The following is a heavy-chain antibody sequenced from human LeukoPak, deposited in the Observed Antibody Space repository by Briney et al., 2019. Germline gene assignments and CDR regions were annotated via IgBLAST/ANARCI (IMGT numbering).Heavy chain of an antibody. CDR1: GGSISSGGYY. Sequence: SETLSLTCTVSGGSISSGGYYWSWIRQPPGKGLEWIGYIYHSGSTYYNPSLKSRVTISVDRSKNQFSLKLSSVTAADTAVYYCARGVRFLEWLSINWFDPWGQGTLVTVSS. CDR3: ARGVRFLEWLSINWFDP. CDR2: IYHSGST. J-gene: IGHJ5*02. V-gene: IGHV4-30-2*01. D-gene: IGHD3-3*01.